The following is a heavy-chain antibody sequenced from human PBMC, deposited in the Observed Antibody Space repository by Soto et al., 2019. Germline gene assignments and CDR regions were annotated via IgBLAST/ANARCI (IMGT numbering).Heavy chain of an antibody. Sequence: LRLSCTAPGFTFGDYAMSWVRQAPGKGLEWVGFIRSKSSGGTTDYAASVKGRFTISRDDSKSIAYLQMNSLKTEDTAVYYCTRDTLAVAGGPWGQGTLVTVSS. J-gene: IGHJ5*02. CDR2: IRSKSSGGTT. V-gene: IGHV3-49*04. D-gene: IGHD6-19*01. CDR1: GFTFGDYA. CDR3: TRDTLAVAGGP.